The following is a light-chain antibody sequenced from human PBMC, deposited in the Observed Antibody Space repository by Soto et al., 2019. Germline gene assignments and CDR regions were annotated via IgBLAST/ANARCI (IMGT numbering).Light chain of an antibody. J-gene: IGKJ1*01. CDR3: QQHGSSRT. Sequence: EIVLTQSPGTLSLSPGERATLSCRASQSVSSSYLAWYQQKPGHAPRLLIYGASSRATGIPDRFSGSGSGTDFTLTISRLEPEDFAVYYCQQHGSSRTFGQGNKVDI. CDR1: QSVSSSY. V-gene: IGKV3-20*01. CDR2: GAS.